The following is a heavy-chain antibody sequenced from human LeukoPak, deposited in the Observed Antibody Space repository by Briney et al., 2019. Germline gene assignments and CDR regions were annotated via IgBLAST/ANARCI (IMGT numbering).Heavy chain of an antibody. CDR2: INHSGST. CDR1: GGSFSGYY. V-gene: IGHV4-34*01. Sequence: SETLSLTCAVYGGSFSGYYWSWIRQPPGKGLEWIGEINHSGSTNYNPSLKSRVTISVDTSKNQSSLKLSSVTAADTAVYYCARPLGNDAFDIWGQGTMVTVSS. D-gene: IGHD3-16*01. CDR3: ARPLGNDAFDI. J-gene: IGHJ3*02.